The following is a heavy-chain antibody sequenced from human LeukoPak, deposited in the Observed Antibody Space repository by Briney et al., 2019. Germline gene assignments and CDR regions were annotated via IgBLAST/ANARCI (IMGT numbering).Heavy chain of an antibody. D-gene: IGHD3-22*01. J-gene: IGHJ4*02. V-gene: IGHV1-69*13. Sequence: ASVKVSCKASGGTFSSYAISWVRQAPGQGLEWMGGIIPIFGTANYAQKFQGRVTITADESTSTAYMELSSLRSEDTAVYYCARDQMIVDPRGYFDYWGQGTLVTVSS. CDR2: IIPIFGTA. CDR1: GGTFSSYA. CDR3: ARDQMIVDPRGYFDY.